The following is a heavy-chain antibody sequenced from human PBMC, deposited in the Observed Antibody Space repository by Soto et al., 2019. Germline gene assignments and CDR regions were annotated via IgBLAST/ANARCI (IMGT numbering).Heavy chain of an antibody. D-gene: IGHD6-13*01. CDR1: GYTFTSYD. J-gene: IGHJ5*02. Sequence: ASVKVSCKASGYTFTSYDINWVRQATGQGLEWMGWMNPNSGNTGYAQKFQGRVTMTRDTSISTAYMELSSLRSEDTAVYYCAREGSGAAAGTWFDPWGQGTLVTVSS. CDR3: AREGSGAAAGTWFDP. V-gene: IGHV1-8*01. CDR2: MNPNSGNT.